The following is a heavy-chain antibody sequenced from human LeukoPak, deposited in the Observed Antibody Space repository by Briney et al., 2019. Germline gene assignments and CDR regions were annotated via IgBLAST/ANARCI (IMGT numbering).Heavy chain of an antibody. V-gene: IGHV3-23*01. Sequence: GGTLRLSCAASGFTFSSYAMSWVRQAPGKGLEWVSAISGSGGSTYYADSVKGRFTISRDNSKNTLYLQMNSLRAEDTAVYYCAKTSRAWYSSSQFDYWGQGTLVTVSS. D-gene: IGHD6-6*01. CDR2: ISGSGGST. CDR1: GFTFSSYA. J-gene: IGHJ4*02. CDR3: AKTSRAWYSSSQFDY.